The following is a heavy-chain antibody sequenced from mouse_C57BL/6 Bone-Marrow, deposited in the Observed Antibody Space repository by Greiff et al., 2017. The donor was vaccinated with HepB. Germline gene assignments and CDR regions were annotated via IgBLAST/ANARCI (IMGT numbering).Heavy chain of an antibody. CDR3: ARLSGYYVMDY. V-gene: IGHV1-80*01. CDR2: IYPGDGDT. CDR1: GYAFSSYW. Sequence: QVQLQQSGAELVKPGASVKISCKASGYAFSSYWMNWVKQRPGKGLEWIGQIYPGDGDTNYNGTLKVKAKLTADKHSSKAYMQLSSLTSEDSAVYFCARLSGYYVMDYWGQGTSVTVSS. J-gene: IGHJ4*01.